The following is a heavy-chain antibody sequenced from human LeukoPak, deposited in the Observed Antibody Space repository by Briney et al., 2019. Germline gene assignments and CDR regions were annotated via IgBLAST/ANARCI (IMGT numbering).Heavy chain of an antibody. Sequence: SGGSLRLSCAASGFTFSSYSMNWVRQAPGKGLEWVSSISSSSSYIYYADSVKGQFTISRDNAKNSLYLQMNSLRAEDTAVYYCARDRLGYSSGWYVFDYWGQGTLVTVSS. CDR1: GFTFSSYS. V-gene: IGHV3-21*01. J-gene: IGHJ4*02. CDR2: ISSSSSYI. CDR3: ARDRLGYSSGWYVFDY. D-gene: IGHD6-19*01.